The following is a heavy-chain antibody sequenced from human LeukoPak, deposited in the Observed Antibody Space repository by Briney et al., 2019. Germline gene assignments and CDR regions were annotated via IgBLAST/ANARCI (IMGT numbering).Heavy chain of an antibody. CDR1: GGSISSYY. D-gene: IGHD2-15*01. J-gene: IGHJ4*02. Sequence: MPSETLSLTCTVSGGSISSYYWSWIRQPPGKGLEWIGYIYYSGSTNYNPSLKSRVTISVDTSKNQFSLKLSSVTAADTAVYYCARALLGDYFDYWGQGTLVTVSS. CDR3: ARALLGDYFDY. CDR2: IYYSGST. V-gene: IGHV4-59*01.